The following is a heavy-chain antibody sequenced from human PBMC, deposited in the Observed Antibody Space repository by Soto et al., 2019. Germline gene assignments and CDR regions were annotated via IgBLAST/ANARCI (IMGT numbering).Heavy chain of an antibody. CDR3: ARVRGLVVVGLIDY. J-gene: IGHJ4*02. V-gene: IGHV1-2*02. Sequence: GASVKVSCKASGYTFTGYYMHWVRQAPGQGLEWMGWINPNSGGTNYAQKFQGRVTMSRDTSISTAYMELSRLRSDDTAVYYCARVRGLVVVGLIDYWGQGTLVTVSS. CDR1: GYTFTGYY. CDR2: INPNSGGT. D-gene: IGHD2-15*01.